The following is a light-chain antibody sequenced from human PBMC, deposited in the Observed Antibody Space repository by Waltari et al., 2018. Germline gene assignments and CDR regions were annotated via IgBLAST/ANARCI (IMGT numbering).Light chain of an antibody. CDR1: QSIGTY. Sequence: DIQMNQSPSSLSASVGDRVTITCRESQSIGTYLNWYQHKPGRAPELLIYAASTLQGGVPSSFSGSGSETHFTLAISSLQREDFATYYCQQSYTTPRTFGQGTKVEIK. V-gene: IGKV1-39*01. J-gene: IGKJ1*01. CDR3: QQSYTTPRT. CDR2: AAS.